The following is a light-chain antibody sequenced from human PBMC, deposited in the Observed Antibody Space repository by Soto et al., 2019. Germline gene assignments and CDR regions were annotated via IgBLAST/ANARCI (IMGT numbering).Light chain of an antibody. Sequence: QSALTQPPSVSGSPGQSITISCTGTSSDVGGYNFVSWYQQHPGIAPKLMIYDVNNRPSGVSDRFSGSKSGNTASLTISGLQAEDEADYYCSSYASSSTVVFGSGTKVTVL. CDR3: SSYASSSTVV. CDR2: DVN. J-gene: IGLJ2*01. CDR1: SSDVGGYNF. V-gene: IGLV2-14*01.